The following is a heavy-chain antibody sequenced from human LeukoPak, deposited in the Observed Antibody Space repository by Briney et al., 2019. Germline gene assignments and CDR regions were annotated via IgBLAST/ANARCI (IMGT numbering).Heavy chain of an antibody. CDR3: VTHEVTVITRSTFDY. Sequence: GGSLRLACIASGFTFSHFWMSWVRQAPGKGLEWVANIKPDDTEKYYGNSVKGRFTILRDNAKNSLYLQMNSLRAEDTAVYYCVTHEVTVITRSTFDYWGQGTLVTVSS. J-gene: IGHJ4*02. V-gene: IGHV3-7*02. CDR1: GFTFSHFW. D-gene: IGHD4-23*01. CDR2: IKPDDTEK.